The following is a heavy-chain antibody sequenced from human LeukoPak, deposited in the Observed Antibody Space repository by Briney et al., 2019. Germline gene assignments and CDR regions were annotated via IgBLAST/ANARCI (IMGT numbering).Heavy chain of an antibody. D-gene: IGHD6-6*01. CDR1: GITFNNAW. CDR2: IKSKADGGTI. V-gene: IGHV3-15*01. J-gene: IGHJ4*01. CDR3: TTDRGIGVRPVFDS. Sequence: GGSLRLSCATSGITFNNAWMSWVRQAPGKGLEWVGRIKSKADGGTIDYAAPVKGRFTILRDDSRVMLYLQLNSLKIEDTAVYYCTTDRGIGVRPVFDSCGHGTLVTVSS.